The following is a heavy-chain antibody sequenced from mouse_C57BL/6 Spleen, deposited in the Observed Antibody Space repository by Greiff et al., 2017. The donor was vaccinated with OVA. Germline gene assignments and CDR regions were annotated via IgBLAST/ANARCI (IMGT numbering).Heavy chain of an antibody. CDR1: GFTFSSYA. V-gene: IGHV5-9-1*02. D-gene: IGHD2-4*01. Sequence: EVQLVESGEGLVKPGGSLKLSCAASGFTFSSYAMSWVRQTPEKRLEWVAYISSGGDYIYYADTVKGRFTISRDNARNTLYLQMSSLKSEDTAMYYCTREDDYDRSPAMDYWGQGTSVTVSS. CDR3: TREDDYDRSPAMDY. CDR2: ISSGGDYI. J-gene: IGHJ4*01.